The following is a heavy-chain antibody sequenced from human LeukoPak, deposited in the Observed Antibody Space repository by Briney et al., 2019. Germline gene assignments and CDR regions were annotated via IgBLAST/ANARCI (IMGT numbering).Heavy chain of an antibody. CDR3: ARLGAVKFDP. J-gene: IGHJ5*02. V-gene: IGHV4-34*01. CDR1: GGSFSGYY. Sequence: SETLSLTCAVYGGSFSGYYWSWIRQPPGKGLEWIGEINHSGSTNYNPSLKSRVTISVDTSKNQFSLRLSSVTAADTAAYYCARLGAVKFDPWGQGTLVTVSS. CDR2: INHSGST. D-gene: IGHD6-13*01.